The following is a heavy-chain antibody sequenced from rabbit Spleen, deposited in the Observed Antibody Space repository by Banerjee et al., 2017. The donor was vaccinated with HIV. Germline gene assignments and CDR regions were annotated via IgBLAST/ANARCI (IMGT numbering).Heavy chain of an antibody. CDR2: IYPDGSGST. Sequence: QSLEESGGDLVKPGASLTLTCTASGFSFSSSYYICWVRQAPGKGPEWIGCIYPDGSGSTAYASWAKGRFTVSKTSSTTVTLQMTSLTVADTATYFCARFYAGYGDFGYAAMWGPGTLVTVS. V-gene: IGHV1S40*01. D-gene: IGHD7-1*01. J-gene: IGHJ6*01. CDR1: GFSFSSSYY. CDR3: ARFYAGYGDFGYAAM.